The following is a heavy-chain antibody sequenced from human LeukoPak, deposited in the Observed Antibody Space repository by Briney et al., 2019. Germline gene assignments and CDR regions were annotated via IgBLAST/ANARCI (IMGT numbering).Heavy chain of an antibody. CDR1: GGSISSYY. V-gene: IGHV4-4*07. CDR2: IYTSGST. J-gene: IGHJ6*03. Sequence: PSETLSLTCTVSGGSISSYYWSWIRQPAGKGLEWIGRIYTSGSTNYNPSLKSRVTMSVDTSKNQFSLKLSSVTAADTAMYYCARDYYSSSSPYSSSWYSVYYYYMDVWGKGTTVTVSS. CDR3: ARDYYSSSSPYSSSWYSVYYYYMDV. D-gene: IGHD6-13*01.